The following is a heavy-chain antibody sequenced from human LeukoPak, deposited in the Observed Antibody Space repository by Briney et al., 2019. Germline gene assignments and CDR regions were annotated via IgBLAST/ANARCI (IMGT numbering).Heavy chain of an antibody. CDR1: GFTFSDYY. D-gene: IGHD3-9*01. V-gene: IGHV3-11*03. CDR2: ISSSSSYT. J-gene: IGHJ3*02. CDR3: ARRILTGYSYDAFDI. Sequence: GGSLRLSCAASGFTFSDYYMSWIRQAPGKGLEWVSYISSSSSYTNYADSVKGRFTISRDNTKNSLYLQMNSLRAEDTAVYHCARRILTGYSYDAFDIWGQGTMVTVSS.